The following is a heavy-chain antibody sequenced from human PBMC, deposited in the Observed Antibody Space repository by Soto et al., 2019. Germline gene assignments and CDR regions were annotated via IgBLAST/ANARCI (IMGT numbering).Heavy chain of an antibody. CDR2: IKQDGSEK. D-gene: IGHD1-7*01. J-gene: IGHJ5*02. CDR1: GFTFTNYW. V-gene: IGHV3-7*03. CDR3: ARVLRITGTTALDP. Sequence: GGSLRLSCAASGFTFTNYWMTWVRQAPGKGLEWVANIKQDGSEKYYVDSVKGRFTISRDNAKNSLLLLMNSLRAEDTAVYYCARVLRITGTTALDPWGQGTMVTVYS.